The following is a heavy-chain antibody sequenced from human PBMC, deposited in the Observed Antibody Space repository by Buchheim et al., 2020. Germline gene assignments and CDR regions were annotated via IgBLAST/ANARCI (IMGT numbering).Heavy chain of an antibody. CDR1: GFTFTNYA. D-gene: IGHD2-2*01. Sequence: EVQLVESGGGLVQPGGSLRLSCAASGFTFTNYAMSWLRQAPGRGLEWVLSISGSGGTIDYTDSVKGRLTISRDNSENMGELQMNSLRAEDTAVYYCAKEDTSDWGQGTL. V-gene: IGHV3-23*04. J-gene: IGHJ4*02. CDR3: AKEDTSD. CDR2: ISGSGGTI.